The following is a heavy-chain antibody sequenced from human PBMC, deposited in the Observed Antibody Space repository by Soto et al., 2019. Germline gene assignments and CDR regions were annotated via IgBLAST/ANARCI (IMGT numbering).Heavy chain of an antibody. CDR2: IYSGGST. CDR3: ARGGAYSSGWYNSFPSWFDP. V-gene: IGHV3-53*04. J-gene: IGHJ5*02. D-gene: IGHD6-19*01. CDR1: GFTVSSNY. Sequence: GGSLRLSCAASGFTVSSNYMSWVRQAPGKGLEWVSVIYSGGSTYYADSVKGRFTISRHNSKNTLYLQMNSLRAEDTAVYYCARGGAYSSGWYNSFPSWFDPWGQGTLVTVSS.